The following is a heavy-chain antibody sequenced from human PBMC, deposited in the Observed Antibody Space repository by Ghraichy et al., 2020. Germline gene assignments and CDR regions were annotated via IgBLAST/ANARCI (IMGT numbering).Heavy chain of an antibody. CDR3: ARDPNVLRYFDWSNYGMDV. Sequence: GGSLRLSCAASGFTFSDYYMSWIRQAPGKGLEWVSYISSSSSYTNYADSVKGRFTISRDNAKNSLYLQMNSLRAEDTAVYYCARDPNVLRYFDWSNYGMDVWGQGTTVTVSS. V-gene: IGHV3-11*05. J-gene: IGHJ6*02. CDR2: ISSSSSYT. CDR1: GFTFSDYY. D-gene: IGHD3-9*01.